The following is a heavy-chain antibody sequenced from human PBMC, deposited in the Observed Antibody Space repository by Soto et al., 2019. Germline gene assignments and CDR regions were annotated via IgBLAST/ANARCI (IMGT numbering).Heavy chain of an antibody. CDR1: GYTFTSYG. CDR2: ISAYNGNT. Sequence: ASVKVSCKASGYTFTSYGISWVRQAPGQGLEWMGWISAYNGNTNYAQKLQGRVTMTTDTSTSTAYMELRSLRAEDTAVYYCAKDWYSSGPVHYWGQGTLVTVSS. CDR3: AKDWYSSGPVHY. V-gene: IGHV1-18*01. D-gene: IGHD6-19*01. J-gene: IGHJ4*02.